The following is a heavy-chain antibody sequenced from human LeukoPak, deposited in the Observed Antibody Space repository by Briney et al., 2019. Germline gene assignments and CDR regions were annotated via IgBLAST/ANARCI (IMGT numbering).Heavy chain of an antibody. Sequence: GRSLRLSCAASGFTFSSYGMHWVRQAPGKGLEWVAVISYDGSNKYYADSVKGRFTISRDNSKNTLYLQMNSLRAEDTAVYYCAKRGRYYYGSGRPDYWGQGTLVTVSS. J-gene: IGHJ4*02. CDR1: GFTFSSYG. V-gene: IGHV3-30*18. D-gene: IGHD3-10*01. CDR3: AKRGRYYYGSGRPDY. CDR2: ISYDGSNK.